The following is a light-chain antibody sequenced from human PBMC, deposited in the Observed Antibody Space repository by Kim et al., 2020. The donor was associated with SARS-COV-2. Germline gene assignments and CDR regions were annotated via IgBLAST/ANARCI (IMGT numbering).Light chain of an antibody. CDR1: KLGDKY. CDR2: QDS. V-gene: IGLV3-1*01. J-gene: IGLJ2*01. Sequence: SYELTQPPSLSVSPGQTASITCSGDKLGDKYACWYKQKPGQSPVLVIYQDSKRPSGIPERFSGSNSGNTATLTISGTQAMDEADYYCQAWDSSTVVFGGGTQLTVL. CDR3: QAWDSSTVV.